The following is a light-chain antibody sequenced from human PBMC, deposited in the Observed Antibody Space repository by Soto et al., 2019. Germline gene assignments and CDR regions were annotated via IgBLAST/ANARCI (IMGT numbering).Light chain of an antibody. CDR1: QSVSSN. J-gene: IGKJ4*01. CDR2: GAS. Sequence: ETVITQSPATLSVSPGERATLSCRASQSVSSNLAWYQQRPGQAPRLLIYGASTRAAGIPARFSGSGSGTEFTLTISSLQSEDFAVYYCQQYNNWPLTFGGGTKV. V-gene: IGKV3-15*01. CDR3: QQYNNWPLT.